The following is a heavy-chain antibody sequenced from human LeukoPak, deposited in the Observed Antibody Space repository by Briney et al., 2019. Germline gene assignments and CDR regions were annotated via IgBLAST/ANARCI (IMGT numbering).Heavy chain of an antibody. D-gene: IGHD2-15*01. J-gene: IGHJ4*02. Sequence: SETLSLTCAVSGGSFSGYYWSWIRQPPGKGLEWIGEINHSGSTNYNPSLKSRVTMSVDTSKNQFSLKLSSVTAADTAVYYCTYSRAFDYWGQGTLVTVSS. CDR1: GGSFSGYY. CDR3: TYSRAFDY. V-gene: IGHV4-34*01. CDR2: INHSGST.